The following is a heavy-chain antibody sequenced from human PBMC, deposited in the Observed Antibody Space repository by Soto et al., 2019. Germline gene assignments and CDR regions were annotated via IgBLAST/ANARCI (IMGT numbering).Heavy chain of an antibody. Sequence: GESLKISCKGSGYSFTSYWIGWVRQMPGKGLEWMGIIYPGDSDTRYSPSFQGQVTISADKSISTAYLQWSSLKASDTAMYYCARRETGTTNDDAFDIWGQGTMVTVSS. CDR1: GYSFTSYW. CDR3: ARRETGTTNDDAFDI. CDR2: IYPGDSDT. D-gene: IGHD1-7*01. V-gene: IGHV5-51*01. J-gene: IGHJ3*02.